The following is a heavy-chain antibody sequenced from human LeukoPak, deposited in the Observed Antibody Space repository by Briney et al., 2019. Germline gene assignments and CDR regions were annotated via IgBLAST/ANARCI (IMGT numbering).Heavy chain of an antibody. CDR1: GFTFSNAW. D-gene: IGHD2-2*01. Sequence: NPGGSLRLSCAASGFTFSNAWMSWVRQAPGKGLEWVGRIKSKTDGGTTDYAAPVKGRFTISRDDSKNTLYQQMNSLKTEDTTVYYCTTDRPVPPFDPWGQGTLVTVSS. CDR2: IKSKTDGGTT. J-gene: IGHJ5*02. V-gene: IGHV3-15*01. CDR3: TTDRPVPPFDP.